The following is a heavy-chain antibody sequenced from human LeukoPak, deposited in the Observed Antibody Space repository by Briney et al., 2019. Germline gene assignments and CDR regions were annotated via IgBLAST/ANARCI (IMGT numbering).Heavy chain of an antibody. V-gene: IGHV4-30-4*01. Sequence: PSQTPSLTCTVSGGSISSGDRYWSWIRQSPGKGLEWIGYIYSTGNTYYNPSLKSRVIISVDTSKNQFSLELNSVTAADTAVYYCARDSYSYGYGGFDYWGQGILVTVSS. D-gene: IGHD5-18*01. CDR3: ARDSYSYGYGGFDY. CDR2: IYSTGNT. J-gene: IGHJ4*02. CDR1: GGSISSGDRY.